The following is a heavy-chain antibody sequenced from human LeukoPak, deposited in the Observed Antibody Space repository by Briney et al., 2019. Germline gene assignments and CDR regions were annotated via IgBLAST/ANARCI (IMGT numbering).Heavy chain of an antibody. D-gene: IGHD6-6*01. CDR2: IYSGGST. CDR1: GFTFSSYA. J-gene: IGHJ4*02. CDR3: ARLSEQLVRGPFDY. Sequence: GGSLRLSCAASGFTFSSYAMSWVRQAPGKGLEWVSVIYSGGSTYYADSVKGRFTISRDNSKNTLYLQMNSLRAEDTAVYYCARLSEQLVRGPFDYWGQGTLVTVSS. V-gene: IGHV3-66*02.